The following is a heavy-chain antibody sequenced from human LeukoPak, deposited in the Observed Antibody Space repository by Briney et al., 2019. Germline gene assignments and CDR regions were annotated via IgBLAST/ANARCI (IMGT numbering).Heavy chain of an antibody. Sequence: QPGGSLRLSCVASGFTFSLFEMNWVRQAPGKGLEWISHISTRTYIAYADSVRARFTVSRDNAKNSLYLQMNSLRDEDTALYYCARNGRPIVVEWCFDLWGRGTLVTVSS. V-gene: IGHV3-48*02. CDR3: ARNGRPIVVEWCFDL. J-gene: IGHJ2*01. CDR2: ISTRTYI. CDR1: GFTFSLFE. D-gene: IGHD3-22*01.